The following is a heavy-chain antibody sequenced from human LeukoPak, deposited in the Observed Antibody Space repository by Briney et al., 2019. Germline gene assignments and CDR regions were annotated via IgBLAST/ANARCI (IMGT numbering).Heavy chain of an antibody. CDR3: AKDWGAYCSGGSCYGDFDY. D-gene: IGHD2-15*01. J-gene: IGHJ4*02. CDR2: ISASGGST. V-gene: IGHV3-23*01. Sequence: GGSLRLSCAASGFTFSSYAMTWVRQAPGKGLEWVSAISASGGSTYYADSVKGRFTISRDNSKNTLYLQMNSLRAEDTAVYFCAKDWGAYCSGGSCYGDFDYWGQGTLVTVSS. CDR1: GFTFSSYA.